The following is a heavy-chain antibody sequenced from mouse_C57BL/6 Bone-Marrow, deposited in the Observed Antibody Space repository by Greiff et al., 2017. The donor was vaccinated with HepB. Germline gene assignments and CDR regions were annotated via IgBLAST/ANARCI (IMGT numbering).Heavy chain of an antibody. CDR2: ISSGSSTI. D-gene: IGHD1-1*01. CDR3: ARKDYGSSCHFDY. J-gene: IGHJ2*01. Sequence: EVMLVESGGGLVKPGGSLKLSCAASGFTFSDYGMHWVRQAPEKGLEWVAYISSGSSTIYYADTVKGRFTISRDNAKNTLFLQMTSLRSEDTAMYYCARKDYGSSCHFDYWGQGTTLTVPS. V-gene: IGHV5-17*01. CDR1: GFTFSDYG.